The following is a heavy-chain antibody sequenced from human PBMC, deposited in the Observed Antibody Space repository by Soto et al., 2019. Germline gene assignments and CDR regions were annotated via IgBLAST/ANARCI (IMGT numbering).Heavy chain of an antibody. CDR2: INPISGGT. V-gene: IGHV1-2*02. Sequence: ASVKVSCKASGYTFTGYFIHWVRQAPGQGFEWMGWINPISGGTNYAQKFQGRVTMTRDTSSDTAYMELSRLTSNDTAVYYCARVTLKAGNWFDPWGQGTLVTVSS. D-gene: IGHD2-8*01. CDR1: GYTFTGYF. CDR3: ARVTLKAGNWFDP. J-gene: IGHJ5*02.